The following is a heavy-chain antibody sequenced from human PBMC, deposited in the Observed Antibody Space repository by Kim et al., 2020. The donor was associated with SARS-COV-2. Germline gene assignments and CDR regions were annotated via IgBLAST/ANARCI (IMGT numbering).Heavy chain of an antibody. CDR1: GFTVSSNY. CDR3: ARDANYYDSSGYSDYGMDV. J-gene: IGHJ6*02. D-gene: IGHD3-22*01. CDR2: IYSGGST. V-gene: IGHV3-53*01. Sequence: GGSLRLSCAASGFTVSSNYMSWVRQAPGKGLEWVSVIYSGGSTYYADSVKGRFTISRDNSKNTLYLQMNSLRAEDTAVYYCARDANYYDSSGYSDYGMDVWGPGTTVTLSS.